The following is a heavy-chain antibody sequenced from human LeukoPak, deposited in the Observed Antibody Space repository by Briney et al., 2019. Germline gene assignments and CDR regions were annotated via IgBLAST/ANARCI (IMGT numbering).Heavy chain of an antibody. CDR2: IYYSGST. D-gene: IGHD6-13*01. CDR3: ARHFVVEQQLADY. J-gene: IGHJ4*02. CDR1: GGSISSSSYY. V-gene: IGHV4-39*01. Sequence: SETLSLTCTVSGGSISSSSYYWGWIRQPPGKGLEWIGSIYYSGSTYYNPSLKSRVTISVDTSKNQFSLKLSSVTAADTAVYYCARHFVVEQQLADYWGQGTLVTVSS.